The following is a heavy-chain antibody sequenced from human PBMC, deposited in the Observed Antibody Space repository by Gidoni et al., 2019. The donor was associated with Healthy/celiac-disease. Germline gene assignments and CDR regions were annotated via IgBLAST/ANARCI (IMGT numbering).Heavy chain of an antibody. V-gene: IGHV2-5*01. CDR1: GFSLSTSGVG. CDR3: AHEISMYYYDTFDY. D-gene: IGHD3-22*01. CDR2: IYWNDDK. Sequence: QITLTESGPTLVKPTQTLTLTCTFSGFSLSTSGVGVGWIRQPPGKALEWLALIYWNDDKRYSPSLKSRLTITKDTSKNQVVLTMTNVDPVDTATYFCAHEISMYYYDTFDYWGQGTLVTVSS. J-gene: IGHJ4*02.